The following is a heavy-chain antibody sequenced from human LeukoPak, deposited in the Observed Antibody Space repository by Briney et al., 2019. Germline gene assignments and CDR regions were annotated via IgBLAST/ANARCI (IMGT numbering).Heavy chain of an antibody. CDR1: GGSISRGSYF. CDR2: FYTSATP. D-gene: IGHD2-8*02. CDR3: ARDPGDCTGGNCYYYGMDV. V-gene: IGHV4-61*02. Sequence: SETLSLTCTVSGGSISRGSYFWSWIRQPAGKGLEWIGRFYTSATPNYNPSLKSRVTISVDTSRNQFSLKLSSVTAADTAVYYCARDPGDCTGGNCYYYGMDVWGQGTTVTVSS. J-gene: IGHJ6*02.